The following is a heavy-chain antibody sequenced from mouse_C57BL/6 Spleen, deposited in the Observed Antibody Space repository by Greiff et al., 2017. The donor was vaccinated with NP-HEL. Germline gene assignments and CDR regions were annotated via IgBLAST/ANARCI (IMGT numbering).Heavy chain of an antibody. Sequence: QVHVKQPGAELVKPGGSVKMSCKASGYTFTSYWITWVKQRPGQGLEWIGDIYHGSGSTNYNEKFKSKATLTVDTSSSTAYMHLSSLTSEDSAVYYCARRGFDYWGQGTLSQSPQ. CDR2: IYHGSGST. CDR1: GYTFTSYW. CDR3: ARRGFDY. J-gene: IGHJ2*01. V-gene: IGHV1-55*01.